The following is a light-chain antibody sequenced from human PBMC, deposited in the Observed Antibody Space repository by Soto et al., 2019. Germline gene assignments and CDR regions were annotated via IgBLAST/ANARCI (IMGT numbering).Light chain of an antibody. CDR3: SSYTSSSTVV. J-gene: IGLJ2*01. CDR2: EVS. CDR1: SSDVGGYNY. Sequence: QSVLTQPASVSGSPGQSITISCTGTSSDVGGYNYVSWYQQHPGKAPKLRIYEVSNLPSGVSNRFSGSKSGNTASLTISGLQAEDEADYYCSSYTSSSTVVFGGGTKLTVL. V-gene: IGLV2-14*01.